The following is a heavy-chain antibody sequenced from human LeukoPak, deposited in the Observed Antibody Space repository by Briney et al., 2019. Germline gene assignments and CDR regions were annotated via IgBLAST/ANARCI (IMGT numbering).Heavy chain of an antibody. CDR2: IYTSGST. D-gene: IGHD4-17*01. V-gene: IGHV4-61*02. Sequence: SETLSLTCAVSGGSISSGSYYWSWIRQPAGKGLEWIGRIYTSGSTNYNPSLKSRVTISVDTSKNQFSLKLSSVTAADTAVYYCASTSYGDSAGGVTWDYDYWGQGTLVTISS. CDR3: ASTSYGDSAGGVTWDYDY. CDR1: GGSISSGSYY. J-gene: IGHJ4*02.